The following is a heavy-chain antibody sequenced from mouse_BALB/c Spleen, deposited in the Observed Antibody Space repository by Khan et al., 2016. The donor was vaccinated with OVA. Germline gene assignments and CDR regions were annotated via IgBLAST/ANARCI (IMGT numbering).Heavy chain of an antibody. D-gene: IGHD2-10*01. CDR2: INTYTGEP. V-gene: IGHV9-3-1*01. J-gene: IGHJ4*01. CDR3: ARPPYFSYTLDH. Sequence: QIQLVQSGPELKKPGETVKISCKASGYTFTNYGMNWVKQSPGKALKWMGWINTYTGEPTYADDFKGRFAFSLETSANPAYLQINNLKNEDTATYFCARPPYFSYTLDHWGQGTSVTVSS. CDR1: GYTFTNYG.